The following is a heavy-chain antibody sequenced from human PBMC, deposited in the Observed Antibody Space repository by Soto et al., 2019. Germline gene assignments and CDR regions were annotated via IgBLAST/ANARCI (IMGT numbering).Heavy chain of an antibody. CDR1: GFTVSSNY. J-gene: IGHJ4*02. V-gene: IGHV3-53*01. Sequence: PGGSLRLSCAASGFTVSSNYMSWVRQAPGKGLEWVSVIYSGGSTYYADSVKGRFTISRDNSKNTLYLQMNSLRAEDTAVYYCARGRSGYINPVDYWGQGTLVTVSS. CDR3: ARGRSGYINPVDY. CDR2: IYSGGST. D-gene: IGHD3-22*01.